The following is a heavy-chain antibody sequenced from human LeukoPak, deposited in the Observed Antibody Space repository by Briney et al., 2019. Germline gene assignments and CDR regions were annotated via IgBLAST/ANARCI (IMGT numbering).Heavy chain of an antibody. D-gene: IGHD6-13*01. CDR1: DYSISSGYY. CDR3: ARGGRAAAGYKRAFDY. CDR2: INHSGST. J-gene: IGHJ4*02. V-gene: IGHV4-38-2*02. Sequence: PSETLSLTCTVSDYSISSGYYWSWIRQPPGKGLEWIGEINHSGSTNYNPSLKSRVTISVDTSKNQFSLKLSSVTAADTAVYYCARGGRAAAGYKRAFDYWGQGTLVTVSS.